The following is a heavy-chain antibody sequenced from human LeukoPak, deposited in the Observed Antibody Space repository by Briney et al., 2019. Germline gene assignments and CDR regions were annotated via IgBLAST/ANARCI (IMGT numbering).Heavy chain of an antibody. Sequence: GGSLRLSCAASGFTVSSNYMSWVRQAPGKGLEWVSVISGSAARTFYADSVKGRFTISRDNSKNTLSLQMNSLRAEDTAVYYCARDGNGYSHYWGQGTLVTVSS. J-gene: IGHJ4*02. CDR3: ARDGNGYSHY. D-gene: IGHD5-18*01. CDR1: GFTVSSNY. CDR2: ISGSAART. V-gene: IGHV3-23*01.